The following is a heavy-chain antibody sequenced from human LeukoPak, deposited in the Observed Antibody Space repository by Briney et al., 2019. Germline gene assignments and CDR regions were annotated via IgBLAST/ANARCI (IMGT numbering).Heavy chain of an antibody. D-gene: IGHD3-22*01. Sequence: SQTLSLTCTVSGGSISSGDYYWSWIRQPPGKGLEWIGYIYYSGSTYYNPSLKSRVTISVDTSKNQFSLKLSSVTAADTAVYYCARGLGHYDSSGYRNHAFDIWGQGTMVTVSS. V-gene: IGHV4-30-4*01. J-gene: IGHJ3*02. CDR3: ARGLGHYDSSGYRNHAFDI. CDR2: IYYSGST. CDR1: GGSISSGDYY.